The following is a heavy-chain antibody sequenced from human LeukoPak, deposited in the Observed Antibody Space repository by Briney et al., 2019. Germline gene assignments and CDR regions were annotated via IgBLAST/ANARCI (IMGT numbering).Heavy chain of an antibody. CDR2: ISACNGNT. V-gene: IGHV1-18*01. J-gene: IGHJ4*02. CDR3: ARARYYYDSSGYYWYFDY. D-gene: IGHD3-22*01. Sequence: ASVKVSCKASGYTFTSYGISWVRQAPGQGLEWMGWISACNGNTNYAQKLQGRVTMTTDTSTSTAYMELRSLRSDDTAVYYCARARYYYDSSGYYWYFDYWGQGTLVTVSS. CDR1: GYTFTSYG.